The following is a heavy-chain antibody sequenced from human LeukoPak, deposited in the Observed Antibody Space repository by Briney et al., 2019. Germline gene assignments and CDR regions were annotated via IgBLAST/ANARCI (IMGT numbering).Heavy chain of an antibody. V-gene: IGHV4-59*11. J-gene: IGHJ6*03. Sequence: SETLSLTCTVSGGSISDHYWSWVRQPPGKGLEYLGYTHYIVGTESSPSLKSGVTISVATSQNKFPLRLSSVTAADPAVYYCAKFGNYPVHVSYSYYYLDVWGKGTTVTVSS. CDR2: THYIVGT. D-gene: IGHD1-7*01. CDR3: AKFGNYPVHVSYSYYYLDV. CDR1: GGSISDHY.